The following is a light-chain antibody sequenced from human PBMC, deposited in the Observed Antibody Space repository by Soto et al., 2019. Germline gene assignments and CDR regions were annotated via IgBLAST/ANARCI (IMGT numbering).Light chain of an antibody. Sequence: QSALTQPASVSGSPGQSITISCTGTSSDIGGYNYVSWYQQHPGKAPKLMIYEVNNRPSGVSNRFSGSKSGNTASLTVSGLQAEDEADYYCSSYAGSNNLLFGGGTKVTVL. CDR2: EVN. V-gene: IGLV2-14*01. J-gene: IGLJ2*01. CDR1: SSDIGGYNY. CDR3: SSYAGSNNLL.